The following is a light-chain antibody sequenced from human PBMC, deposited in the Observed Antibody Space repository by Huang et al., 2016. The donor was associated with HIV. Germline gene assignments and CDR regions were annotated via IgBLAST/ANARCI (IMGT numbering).Light chain of an antibody. CDR1: QSVLYISNNKNY. V-gene: IGKV4-1*01. J-gene: IGKJ4*01. CDR3: QQYYSTPLT. CDR2: WAS. Sequence: DIVMTQSPDSLAVSLGERATINCKSGQSVLYISNNKNYLAWYQQKPGQPPKLLIYWASTRESGVPDRFSGSGSGTDFTLTISSLQAEDVAVYYCQQYYSTPLTFGGGTKVEIK.